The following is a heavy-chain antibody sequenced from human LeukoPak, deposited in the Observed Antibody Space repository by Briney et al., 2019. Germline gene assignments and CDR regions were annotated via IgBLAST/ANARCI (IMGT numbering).Heavy chain of an antibody. J-gene: IGHJ4*02. V-gene: IGHV1-46*01. CDR3: ARLSSGWYSGVGFIDY. CDR1: GYTFTSYY. CDR2: INPSGGST. D-gene: IGHD6-19*01. Sequence: ASVKVSCKASGYTFTSYYMHWVRQAPGQGLEWMGIINPSGGSTSYAQKFQGRVTMTRDTSTSTVYMGLSSLRSEDTAVYYCARLSSGWYSGVGFIDYWGQGTLVTVSS.